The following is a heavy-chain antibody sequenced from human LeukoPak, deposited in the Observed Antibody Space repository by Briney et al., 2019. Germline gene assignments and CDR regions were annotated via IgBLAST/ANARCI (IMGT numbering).Heavy chain of an antibody. J-gene: IGHJ4*02. CDR3: ARDSGSH. V-gene: IGHV3-7*05. CDR2: IKPDGSAS. Sequence: PGGSLRLSCAASGFTLSSYWMTWVRHAPGKGLEWVGNIKPDGSASYYVDSVKGRFTISRDNANNSLYLQMNTLRAEDTAVYYCARDSGSHWGEGALVSVSS. CDR1: GFTLSSYW. D-gene: IGHD1-26*01.